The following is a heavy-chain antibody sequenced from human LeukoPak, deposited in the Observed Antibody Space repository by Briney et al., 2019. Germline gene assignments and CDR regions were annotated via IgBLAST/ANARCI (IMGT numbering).Heavy chain of an antibody. CDR2: TYYRSKWYN. CDR1: GDSVSSNSAA. J-gene: IGHJ4*02. D-gene: IGHD5-12*01. Sequence: SQTLSLTCAISGDSVSSNSAAWHWIRQSPSRGLEWLGRTYYRSKWYNHYAVSLKRRITISPDTSNNQFSLQLSSVTPEDTAVYYCATEHGYGQVHYWGQGTLVTVAS. V-gene: IGHV6-1*01. CDR3: ATEHGYGQVHY.